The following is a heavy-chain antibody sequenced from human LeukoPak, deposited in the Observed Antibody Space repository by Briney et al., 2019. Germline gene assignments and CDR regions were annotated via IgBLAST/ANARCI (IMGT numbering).Heavy chain of an antibody. CDR1: GFTFSSYE. CDR2: ISSSGSTI. Sequence: PGGSLTLSCAASGFTFSSYEMNWVRQAPGKGLEWVSYISSSGSTIYYADSVKGRFTISRDNAKNSLYLQMNCLRAEDTAVYYCARGPGQQLVGTFGVFGYWGQGTLVTVSS. V-gene: IGHV3-48*03. D-gene: IGHD6-13*01. J-gene: IGHJ4*02. CDR3: ARGPGQQLVGTFGVFGY.